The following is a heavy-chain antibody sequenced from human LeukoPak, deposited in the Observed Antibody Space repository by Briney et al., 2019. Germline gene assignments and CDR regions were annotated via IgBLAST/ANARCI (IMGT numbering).Heavy chain of an antibody. Sequence: PGGSLRLSCAASGFTFSSYDMHWVRQATGKGLEWVSAIGTAGDTYYPGSVKGRFTISRENAKNSSYLQMNSLRAGDTAVYYCARAPSPYYYYGMDVWGQGTTVTVSS. CDR3: ARAPSPYYYYGMDV. V-gene: IGHV3-13*01. CDR1: GFTFSSYD. CDR2: IGTAGDT. J-gene: IGHJ6*02.